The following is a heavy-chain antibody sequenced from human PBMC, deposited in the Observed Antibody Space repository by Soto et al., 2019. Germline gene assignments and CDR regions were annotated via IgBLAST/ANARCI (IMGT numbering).Heavy chain of an antibody. Sequence: PSETLSLTCAVYGGSFSGDYWSWIRQPPGKGLEWIGEINHSGGTNYNPSLKSRVTISVDTSKNQFSLKLSSVTAADTAVYYCARGRRVATIATFDYWGQGTLVTV. D-gene: IGHD5-12*01. CDR2: INHSGGT. CDR3: ARGRRVATIATFDY. V-gene: IGHV4-34*01. J-gene: IGHJ4*02. CDR1: GGSFSGDY.